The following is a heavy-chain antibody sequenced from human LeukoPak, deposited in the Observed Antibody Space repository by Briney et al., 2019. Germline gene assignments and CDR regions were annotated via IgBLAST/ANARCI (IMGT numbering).Heavy chain of an antibody. J-gene: IGHJ6*02. CDR3: ARSSNRADYYYYYGMDV. CDR2: INSDGSST. Sequence: GGSLRLSCEVSGFTFSSYWMHWVRQAPGKGLVWVSGINSDGSSTSYVDSVKGRFTISRDNAKNTLYLQMNSLRAEDTAVYYCARSSNRADYYYYYGMDVWGQGTTVTVSS. D-gene: IGHD1-14*01. CDR1: GFTFSSYW. V-gene: IGHV3-74*01.